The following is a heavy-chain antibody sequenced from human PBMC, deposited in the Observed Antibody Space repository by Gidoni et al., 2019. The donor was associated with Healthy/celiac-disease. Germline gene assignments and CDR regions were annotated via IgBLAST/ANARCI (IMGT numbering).Heavy chain of an antibody. D-gene: IGHD6-19*01. CDR3: VKGDSSGPTGFDY. CDR2: ISSNGGST. V-gene: IGHV3-64D*08. J-gene: IGHJ4*02. Sequence: EVQLGESGGGLVQPGGSLRLSCSASGFTFSSYSMHWVRQAPGKGLEYVSAISSNGGSTYYADSVKGRFTISRDNSKNTLYLQMSSLRAEDTAVYYCVKGDSSGPTGFDYWGQGTLVTVSS. CDR1: GFTFSSYS.